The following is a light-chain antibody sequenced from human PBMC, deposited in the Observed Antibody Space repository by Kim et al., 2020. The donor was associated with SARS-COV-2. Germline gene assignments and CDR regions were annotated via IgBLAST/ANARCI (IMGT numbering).Light chain of an antibody. CDR2: GAS. Sequence: LSPGERATLSCRASQSVSSNYVAWYQQKPGQAPKRLIKGASSRATGIPDRFSGSGSGTDFTLTISRLEPEDFAVYYCQQYGESPLTFGGGTKLEI. J-gene: IGKJ4*01. CDR1: QSVSSNY. CDR3: QQYGESPLT. V-gene: IGKV3-20*01.